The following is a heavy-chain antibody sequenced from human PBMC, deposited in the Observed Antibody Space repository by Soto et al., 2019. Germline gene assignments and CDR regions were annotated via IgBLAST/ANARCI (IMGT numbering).Heavy chain of an antibody. D-gene: IGHD6-19*01. Sequence: GGSLSLSCAASGFTFPTYWMHWVRQAPGKGLVWVSRINYDGSSTNFADSVKGRFTISRDNAKNTLYLQMNSLRAEDTAVYYCARASSGWNYFDYWGQGTPVTVSS. CDR2: INYDGSST. CDR3: ARASSGWNYFDY. J-gene: IGHJ4*02. CDR1: GFTFPTYW. V-gene: IGHV3-74*01.